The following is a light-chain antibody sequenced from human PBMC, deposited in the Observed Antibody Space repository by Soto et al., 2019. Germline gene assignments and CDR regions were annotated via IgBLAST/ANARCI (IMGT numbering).Light chain of an antibody. V-gene: IGKV1-5*01. CDR2: LAS. J-gene: IGKJ4*01. CDR1: QSISSW. Sequence: DIQMTQSPATLSASVGDRVTITCRASQSISSWLAWYQQKPGKAPKLLIYLASTLQGGVPSRFSGSGSGTDFTLTISSLQSEDVATYYCQSLNSFPLTFGGGAKVDIK. CDR3: QSLNSFPLT.